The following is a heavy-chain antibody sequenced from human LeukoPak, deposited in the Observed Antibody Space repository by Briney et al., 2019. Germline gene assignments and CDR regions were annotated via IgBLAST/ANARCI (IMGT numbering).Heavy chain of an antibody. CDR1: GFTVSSNY. CDR2: IYSDGST. V-gene: IGHV3-53*01. D-gene: IGHD3-10*01. CDR3: ALTMVHLGRLDYYFHY. J-gene: IGHJ4*02. Sequence: GGSLRLACAASGFTVSSNYMSWVRQAQGKGLEWVSVIYSDGSTYYADSVKGRFTISRDSSKNTLHLQVNSLRAEDTAVYYCALTMVHLGRLDYYFHYWGRGTLVTVSS.